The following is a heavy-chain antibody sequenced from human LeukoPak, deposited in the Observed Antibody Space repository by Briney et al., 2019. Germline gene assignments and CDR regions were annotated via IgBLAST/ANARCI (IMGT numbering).Heavy chain of an antibody. CDR3: ARERTLVATIPPREKKKNYYRDV. V-gene: IGHV3-7*01. J-gene: IGHJ6*03. Sequence: PGGSLRLSCAASGFIFNNYWMTWVRQAPGKGLEWVANIKQDGSVKYYVDSVEGRFTISRDNAKNSLYLQMNSLRAEETAVYYCARERTLVATIPPREKKKNYYRDVWGKGTTVTVSS. D-gene: IGHD5-12*01. CDR1: GFIFNNYW. CDR2: IKQDGSVK.